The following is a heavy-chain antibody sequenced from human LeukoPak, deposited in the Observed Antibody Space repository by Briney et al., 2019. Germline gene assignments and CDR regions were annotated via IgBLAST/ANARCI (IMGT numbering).Heavy chain of an antibody. J-gene: IGHJ6*02. Sequence: GGSLRLSCATSGFTVSSNYMSWVRHTPGKGLEWVSLIYSGGSTYYADSVKGRFTISRDNSKNTLYLQMNSLRAEDTAVYYCASRDKGYYYGMDVWGQGTTVTVSS. CDR2: IYSGGST. D-gene: IGHD5-24*01. CDR1: GFTVSSNY. V-gene: IGHV3-66*01. CDR3: ASRDKGYYYGMDV.